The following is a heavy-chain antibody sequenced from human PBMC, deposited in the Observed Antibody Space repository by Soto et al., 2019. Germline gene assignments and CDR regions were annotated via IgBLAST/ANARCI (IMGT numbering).Heavy chain of an antibody. J-gene: IGHJ4*02. D-gene: IGHD2-8*02. V-gene: IGHV3-23*01. CDR2: ISGSGGST. Sequence: PRGSLRLSCAASGFTFSSYAMSCVRQATGKGLEWVSAISGSGGSTYYADSVKGRFTISRDNSKNTLYLQMNSLRAEDTAVYYCAKDLVGYYFDYWGQGTLVTVSS. CDR3: AKDLVGYYFDY. CDR1: GFTFSSYA.